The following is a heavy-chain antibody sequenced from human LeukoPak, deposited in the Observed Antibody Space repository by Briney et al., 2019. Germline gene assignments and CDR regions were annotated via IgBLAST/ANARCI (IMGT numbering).Heavy chain of an antibody. J-gene: IGHJ6*03. V-gene: IGHV4-59*01. CDR1: GGSISSYY. Sequence: SETLSLTCTVSGGSISSYYWSWIRQPPGKGLEWIGYIYYSGSTNYKSSLKSRVTISVDTSKNQFSLKLSSVTAADTAVYYCARTTEGGYSYGYFYYYYIDVWGKGTTVTVSS. CDR3: ARTTEGGYSYGYFYYYYIDV. CDR2: IYYSGST. D-gene: IGHD5-18*01.